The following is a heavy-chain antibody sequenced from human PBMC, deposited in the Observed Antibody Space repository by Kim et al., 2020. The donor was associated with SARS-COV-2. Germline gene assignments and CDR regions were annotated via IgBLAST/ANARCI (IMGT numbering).Heavy chain of an antibody. J-gene: IGHJ3*02. D-gene: IGHD3-3*01. CDR1: GYTFTSYG. CDR3: ARDLTRVFLGPDAFDI. V-gene: IGHV1-18*01. CDR2: ISAYNGNT. Sequence: ASVKVSCKASGYTFTSYGISWVRQAPGQGLEWMGWISAYNGNTNYAQKLQGRVTMTTDTSTSTAYMELRSLRSDDTAVYYCARDLTRVFLGPDAFDIWGQGTMVTVSS.